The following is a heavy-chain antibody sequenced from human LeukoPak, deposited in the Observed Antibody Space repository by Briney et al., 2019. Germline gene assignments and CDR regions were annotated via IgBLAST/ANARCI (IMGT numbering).Heavy chain of an antibody. CDR2: ISSRSNTI. CDR1: RFTFSPYS. J-gene: IGHJ4*02. Sequence: GGSLRLSCAASRFTFSPYSMIWVRQAPGQGLEWVSYISSRSNTIYYADSVKGRFTISRDNAKNSLYLQMNSLRDEDTAVYYCAREDMMTGYWGQGTLVTVSS. V-gene: IGHV3-48*02. D-gene: IGHD3-16*01. CDR3: AREDMMTGY.